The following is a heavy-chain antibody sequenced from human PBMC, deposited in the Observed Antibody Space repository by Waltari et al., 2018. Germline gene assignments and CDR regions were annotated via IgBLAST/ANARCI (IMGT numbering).Heavy chain of an antibody. CDR1: GYSISSGYY. J-gene: IGHJ4*02. V-gene: IGHV4-38-2*02. Sequence: QVQLQESGPGLVKPSETLSLTCTVSGYSISSGYYWGWIRQPPGKGLEWIGSIYHSGSTNYNPSLKSRVTISVDTSKNQFSLKLSSVTAADTAVYYCALGIAVAGRGDYWGQGTLVTVSS. CDR2: IYHSGST. CDR3: ALGIAVAGRGDY. D-gene: IGHD6-19*01.